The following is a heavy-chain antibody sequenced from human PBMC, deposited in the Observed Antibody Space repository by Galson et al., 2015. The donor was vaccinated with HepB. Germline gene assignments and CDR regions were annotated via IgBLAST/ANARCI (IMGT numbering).Heavy chain of an antibody. D-gene: IGHD3-9*01. CDR2: ISSNGGST. CDR1: GFTFSSYA. V-gene: IGHV3-64D*06. Sequence: SLRLSCAASGFTFSSYAMHWVRQAPGKGLEYVSAISSNGGSTYYADSVKGRFTISRDNSKNTLYLQMSSLRAEDTAVYYCVEDGLYDILTGYWSAGYGMDVWGQGTTVTVSS. CDR3: VEDGLYDILTGYWSAGYGMDV. J-gene: IGHJ6*02.